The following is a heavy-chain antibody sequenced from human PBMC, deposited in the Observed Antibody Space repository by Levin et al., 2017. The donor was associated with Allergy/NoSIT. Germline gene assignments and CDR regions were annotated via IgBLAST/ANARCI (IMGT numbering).Heavy chain of an antibody. V-gene: IGHV3-15*01. CDR2: IKSKTDGGTT. Sequence: SCAASGFTFSNAWMSWVRQAPGKGLEWVGRIKSKTDGGTTDYAAPVKGRFTISRDDSKNTLYLQMNSLKTEDTAVYYCTTNSNYEGLFDYWGQGTLVTVSS. CDR1: GFTFSNAW. D-gene: IGHD4-11*01. J-gene: IGHJ4*02. CDR3: TTNSNYEGLFDY.